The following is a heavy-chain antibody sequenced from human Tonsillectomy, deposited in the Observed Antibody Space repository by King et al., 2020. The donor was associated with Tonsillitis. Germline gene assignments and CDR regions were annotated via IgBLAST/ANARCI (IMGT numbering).Heavy chain of an antibody. Sequence: EVQLVESGGGLVQPGGSLKLSCAASGFTFSGSTMHWVRQASGKGLEWVGRIRSKANSYATAHAASVKGRFTISRDDSKNTAYLQMNSLKTEDTAVYYCTRQIFGVDNWFDPWGQGTLVTVSS. D-gene: IGHD3-3*01. J-gene: IGHJ5*02. CDR2: IRSKANSYAT. CDR3: TRQIFGVDNWFDP. CDR1: GFTFSGST. V-gene: IGHV3-73*01.